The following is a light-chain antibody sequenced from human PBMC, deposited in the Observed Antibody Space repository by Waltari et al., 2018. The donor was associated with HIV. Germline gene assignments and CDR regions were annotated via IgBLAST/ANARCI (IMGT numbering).Light chain of an antibody. CDR1: SSDVGGYNY. V-gene: IGLV2-14*01. CDR2: EVS. Sequence: QSALTQPASVSGSPGQSITISCTGTSSDVGGYNYVSWYQQHPGKAPKLMIYEVSNRPSGGFNRFSGSKSGNTASLTISGLQAEDEADYYCSSYTSSSTAEVFGGGTKLTVL. J-gene: IGLJ3*02. CDR3: SSYTSSSTAEV.